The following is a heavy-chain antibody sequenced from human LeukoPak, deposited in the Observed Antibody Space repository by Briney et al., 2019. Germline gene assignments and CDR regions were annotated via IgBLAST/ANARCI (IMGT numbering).Heavy chain of an antibody. J-gene: IGHJ4*02. V-gene: IGHV1-18*04. CDR3: ARDPPYDFWSGYRGNYFDY. CDR1: GYTFTGYY. D-gene: IGHD3-3*01. CDR2: ISAYNGNT. Sequence: ASVKVSCKASGYTFTGYYMHWVRQAPGQGLEWMGWISAYNGNTNYAQKLQGRVTMTTDTSTSTAYMELRSLRSDDTAVYYCARDPPYDFWSGYRGNYFDYWGQGTLVTVSS.